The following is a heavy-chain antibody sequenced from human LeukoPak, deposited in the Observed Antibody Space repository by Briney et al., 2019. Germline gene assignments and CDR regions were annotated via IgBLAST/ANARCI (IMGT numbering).Heavy chain of an antibody. CDR3: ANEIRPNDY. D-gene: IGHD4-17*01. CDR2: ISISGDDT. V-gene: IGHV3-23*01. J-gene: IGHJ4*02. CDR1: GFTFSSYA. Sequence: GGSLRLSCAASGFTFSSYAMSWVRQAPGKGLEWVSAISISGDDTYYADSVKGRFTISRDNSKNTLYLQMNSLSADDTAMYYCANEIRPNDYWGQGTLVAVSS.